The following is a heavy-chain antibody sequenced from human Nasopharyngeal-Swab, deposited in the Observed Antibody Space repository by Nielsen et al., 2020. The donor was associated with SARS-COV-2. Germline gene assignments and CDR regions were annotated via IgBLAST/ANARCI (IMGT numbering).Heavy chain of an antibody. J-gene: IGHJ4*02. CDR2: IKEDGSEK. CDR1: GFTFSDYW. V-gene: IGHV3-7*01. D-gene: IGHD1-26*01. Sequence: GESLKISCGGSGFTFSDYWMSWVRQAPGKGLEWVANIKEDGSEKYYVDSVKGRFTISRDNAKNSLYLQMNSLRAEDTAVYHCVTGGSYYVYWGQGTLVTVSS. CDR3: VTGGSYYVY.